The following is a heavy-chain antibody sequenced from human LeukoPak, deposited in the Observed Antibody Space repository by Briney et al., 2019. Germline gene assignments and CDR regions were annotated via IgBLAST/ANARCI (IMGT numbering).Heavy chain of an antibody. Sequence: GGSLRLSCAASGFTFSSYAMSWVRQAPGKGLEWVSAIGGRGGSTHHADSVKGRFTISRDDSKNTLYLQMNSLRVEDTAVYYCAKDSRYYYDSSGYYPLGGAFDIWGQGTMVTVSS. D-gene: IGHD3-22*01. CDR1: GFTFSSYA. CDR2: IGGRGGST. J-gene: IGHJ3*02. CDR3: AKDSRYYYDSSGYYPLGGAFDI. V-gene: IGHV3-23*01.